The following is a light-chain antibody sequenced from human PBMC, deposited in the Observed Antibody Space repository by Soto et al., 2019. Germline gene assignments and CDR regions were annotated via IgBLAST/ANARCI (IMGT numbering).Light chain of an antibody. V-gene: IGKV1-33*01. Sequence: IPITPSPSSLSASVGDRVTIPCQATQDIRKYLNWYQQKPGKAPKLLIYDASSLETGVPSRFSGSGSGTDFTFTISSLQPEDFATYYCQQYDNLPLIFGQGTRLEIK. CDR3: QQYDNLPLI. J-gene: IGKJ5*01. CDR2: DAS. CDR1: QDIRKY.